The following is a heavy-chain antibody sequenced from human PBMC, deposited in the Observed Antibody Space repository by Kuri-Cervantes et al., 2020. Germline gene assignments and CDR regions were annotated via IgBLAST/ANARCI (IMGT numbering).Heavy chain of an antibody. D-gene: IGHD5-18*01. Sequence: SETLSLTCTVSGDSISSGSFFWSWIRQSSGRRLEWIGRAYSSGSADYNPSLKSRVTMSVDTSKNQFSLKLSSVTAADTAVYYCARLSNSYGGYYYYGMDVWGQGTTVTVSS. CDR1: GDSISSGSFF. CDR3: ARLSNSYGGYYYYGMDV. V-gene: IGHV4-61*02. CDR2: AYSSGSA. J-gene: IGHJ6*02.